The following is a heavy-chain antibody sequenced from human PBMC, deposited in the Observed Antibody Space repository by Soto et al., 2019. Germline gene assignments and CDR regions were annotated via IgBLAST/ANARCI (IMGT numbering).Heavy chain of an antibody. CDR1: GYTFTSYA. CDR2: INAGNGNT. V-gene: IGHV1-3*01. Sequence: QVQLVQSGAEVKKPGASVKVSCKASGYTFTSYAMYWVRQAPGQRLEWMGWINAGNGNTKYSQKFQGRVTITRDTSASIAYMELSSLRSEDTAVYYCARVSGIAVAEVWGQGTLVTVSS. D-gene: IGHD6-19*01. CDR3: ARVSGIAVAEV. J-gene: IGHJ4*02.